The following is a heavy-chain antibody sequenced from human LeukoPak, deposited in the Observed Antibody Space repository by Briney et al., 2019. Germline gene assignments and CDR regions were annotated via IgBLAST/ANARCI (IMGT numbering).Heavy chain of an antibody. V-gene: IGHV1-18*01. J-gene: IGHJ5*02. D-gene: IGHD3-16*02. Sequence: ASVKVSCKASGYTFTSYGISWVRQAPGQGLEWMGWISAYNGNTNYAQKLQGRVTMTTDTSTSTAYMELRSLRSDDTAVYYCARQVEVNYVWGSYGYWFDPWGQGTLVTVSS. CDR2: ISAYNGNT. CDR3: ARQVEVNYVWGSYGYWFDP. CDR1: GYTFTSYG.